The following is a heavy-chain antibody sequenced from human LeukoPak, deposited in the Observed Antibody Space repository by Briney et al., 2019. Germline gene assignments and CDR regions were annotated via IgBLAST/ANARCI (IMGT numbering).Heavy chain of an antibody. CDR2: ISAYNGNT. CDR1: GYTFTSYG. CDR3: ARARYCSSTSCYKGRRGFDP. V-gene: IGHV1-18*01. D-gene: IGHD2-2*02. Sequence: ASVKVSRKASGYTFTSYGISWVRQAPGQGLEWMGWISAYNGNTNYAQKFQGRVTMTRNTSISTAYMELSSLRSEDTAVYYCARARYCSSTSCYKGRRGFDPWGQGTLVTVSS. J-gene: IGHJ5*02.